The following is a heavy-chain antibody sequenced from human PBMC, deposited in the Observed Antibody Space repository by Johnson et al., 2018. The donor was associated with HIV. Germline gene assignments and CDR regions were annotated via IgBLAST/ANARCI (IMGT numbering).Heavy chain of an antibody. CDR2: VNSGGST. V-gene: IGHV3-66*01. Sequence: VQLVESGGGLVKPEGSLRLSCAVSGFTFSNAWMSWVLQAPGKGLDWVSVVNSGGSTYYADSVKGRFTISRDNSKNTLYLQMNILRVEDTAVYYCARDRTLTAYDAFDIWGQGTLVTVSS. D-gene: IGHD2-21*02. CDR1: GFTFSNAW. J-gene: IGHJ3*02. CDR3: ARDRTLTAYDAFDI.